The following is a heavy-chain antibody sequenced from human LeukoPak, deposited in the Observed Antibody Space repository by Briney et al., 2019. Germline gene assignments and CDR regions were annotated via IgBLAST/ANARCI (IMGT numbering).Heavy chain of an antibody. CDR3: ARDLHSSGYYRPDAFDI. J-gene: IGHJ3*02. CDR2: ISAYNGKT. CDR1: GYTFSSYA. Sequence: ASVTVSCKASGYTFSSYAISWVRQAPGQGLEWMGWISAYNGKTNYAQKFQGTVIMTTDTSTTTAYMELWSLRSDDTAVYYCARDLHSSGYYRPDAFDIWGQGTMVTVSS. D-gene: IGHD3-22*01. V-gene: IGHV1-18*01.